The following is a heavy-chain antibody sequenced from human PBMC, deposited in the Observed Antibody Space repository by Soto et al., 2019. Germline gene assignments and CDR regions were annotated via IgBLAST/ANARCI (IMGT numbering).Heavy chain of an antibody. V-gene: IGHV4-39*01. Sequence: SETLSLTCTVSGDSISSSSYYWGWIRQAPGKGLEWMGSVYYSGSSYYNPSLKSRVTISVDTSKNQFSLKLRSVTAADTAVYYCARHDRSGYYYFIDHWGQGTLVTSPQ. D-gene: IGHD3-22*01. CDR1: GDSISSSSYY. CDR3: ARHDRSGYYYFIDH. J-gene: IGHJ4*02. CDR2: VYYSGSS.